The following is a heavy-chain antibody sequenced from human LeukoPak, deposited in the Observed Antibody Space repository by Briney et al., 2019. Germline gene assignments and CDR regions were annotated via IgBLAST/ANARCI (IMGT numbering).Heavy chain of an antibody. Sequence: SETLSLTCTVSGGSISSSGYYWGWIRQPPGKGLEWIGSIYYSGSTYYNPSLKSRVTISVDTSKNQFSLKLSSVTAADTAVYYCARLYCSSTSCCSRLWGQGTLDTVSS. J-gene: IGHJ4*02. V-gene: IGHV4-39*01. CDR1: GGSISSSGYY. CDR2: IYYSGST. CDR3: ARLYCSSTSCCSRL. D-gene: IGHD2-2*01.